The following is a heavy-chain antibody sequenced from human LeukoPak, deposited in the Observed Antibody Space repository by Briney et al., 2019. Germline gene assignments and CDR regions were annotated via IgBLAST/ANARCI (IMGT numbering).Heavy chain of an antibody. CDR1: GFTFSSYA. D-gene: IGHD4-17*01. J-gene: IGHJ1*01. CDR3: AKALETTVTTPYFQH. Sequence: GGSLRLSCAAYGFTFSSYAMSWVRQAPGKGLEWVSAISGSGGSTYYADSVKGRFTISRDNSKNTLYLQMNSLRAEDTAVYYCAKALETTVTTPYFQHWGQGTLVTVSS. V-gene: IGHV3-23*01. CDR2: ISGSGGST.